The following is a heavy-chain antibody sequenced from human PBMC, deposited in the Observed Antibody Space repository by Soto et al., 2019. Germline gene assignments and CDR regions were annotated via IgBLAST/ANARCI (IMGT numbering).Heavy chain of an antibody. CDR1: GGSISSYY. CDR2: IYYSGST. V-gene: IGHV4-59*01. J-gene: IGHJ4*02. Sequence: SETLSLTCTVSGGSISSYYGSWIRQPPGEGLEWIGYIYYSGSTNYNPSLKSRVTISVDTSKNQFSLKLSSVTAADTAVYYCARRYGGNFDYWGQGTLVTVSS. D-gene: IGHD1-26*01. CDR3: ARRYGGNFDY.